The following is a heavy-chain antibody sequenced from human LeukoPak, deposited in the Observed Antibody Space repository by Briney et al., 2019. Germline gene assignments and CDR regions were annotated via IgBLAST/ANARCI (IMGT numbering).Heavy chain of an antibody. CDR1: GYTFTNYW. V-gene: IGHV5-51*01. CDR3: AASTYGSGSYVGFDS. D-gene: IGHD3-10*01. Sequence: GESLKISCKASGYTFTNYWIGWVRQMPGKGLEWMGIMYPGDSDTRYSPSFQGQVTISADKSISTTYLQWSSLKASDTAMFYCAASTYGSGSYVGFDSWGQGTLVTVSS. J-gene: IGHJ4*02. CDR2: MYPGDSDT.